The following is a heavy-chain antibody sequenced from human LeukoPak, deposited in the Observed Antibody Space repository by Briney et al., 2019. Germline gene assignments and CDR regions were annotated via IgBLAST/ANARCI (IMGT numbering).Heavy chain of an antibody. D-gene: IGHD3-22*01. J-gene: IGHJ4*02. V-gene: IGHV3-7*01. CDR3: ARVRVYYYDSSGYSDY. CDR1: GFRFSRYW. CDR2: IKEDGSEK. Sequence: GGSLRLSCAASGFRFSRYWMSWVRQAPGKGLEWAANIKEDGSEKYYVDSVKGRFSISRDNAKNSLYLQMKSLRAEDTAVYYCARVRVYYYDSSGYSDYWGQGTLVTVSS.